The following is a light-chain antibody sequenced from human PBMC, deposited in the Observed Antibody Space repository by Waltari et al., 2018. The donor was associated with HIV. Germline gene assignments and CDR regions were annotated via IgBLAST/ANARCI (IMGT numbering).Light chain of an antibody. CDR3: QQTNSFPIT. J-gene: IGKJ5*01. CDR2: GAS. CDR1: QGIANW. Sequence: DIQMTQFPSSVSASVGDRVTMTCRATQGIANWVAWYQQKPGKAPKLLIHGASILQGGVPSRFSGSGSGTFFTLTINSLQPEDFATYFCQQTNSFPITFGQGTRLDTK. V-gene: IGKV1D-12*01.